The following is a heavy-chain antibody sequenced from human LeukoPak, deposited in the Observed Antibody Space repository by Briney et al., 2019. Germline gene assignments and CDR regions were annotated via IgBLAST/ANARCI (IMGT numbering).Heavy chain of an antibody. J-gene: IGHJ4*02. V-gene: IGHV4-34*01. CDR3: ARSSGEKSTMDH. Sequence: SETLSLTCAVYVGSFSDYYWTWIRQPPGKGLEWIGEINHSGSTNYNPSLKSRVTMSVDTSKNQFSLKVSSVTAADTAVYYCARSSGEKSTMDHWGQGTLVTVSS. CDR2: INHSGST. CDR1: VGSFSDYY. D-gene: IGHD5/OR15-5a*01.